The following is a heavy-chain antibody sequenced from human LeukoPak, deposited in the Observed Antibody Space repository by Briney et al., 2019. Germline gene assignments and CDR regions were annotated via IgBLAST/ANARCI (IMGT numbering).Heavy chain of an antibody. J-gene: IGHJ4*02. V-gene: IGHV3-7*01. Sequence: GGSLRLSCAASGFTFSDYWMSWVRQAPGQGLEWVANINQDASVSHYIDSVKGRFTISRDNAKNSLFLQMNRLRAEDTALYYCARKVGDYWGQGTLVTASS. CDR2: INQDASVS. CDR3: ARKVGDY. CDR1: GFTFSDYW. D-gene: IGHD3-16*01.